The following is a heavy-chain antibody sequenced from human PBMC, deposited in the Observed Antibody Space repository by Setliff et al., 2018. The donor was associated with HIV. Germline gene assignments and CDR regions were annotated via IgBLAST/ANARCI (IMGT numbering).Heavy chain of an antibody. V-gene: IGHV3-30*01. CDR2: LSDDGSRE. Sequence: GGSLRLSCAASGFTFSYYAMHWVRQAPGKGLEWVAVLSDDGSRESYADSMEGRFTISRDNSKNTLYLRMNRLRPEDTAVYYCAKVGGDGRFHYYHMDVWGKGTTVTGSS. CDR1: GFTFSYYA. CDR3: AKVGGDGRFHYYHMDV. D-gene: IGHD2-21*02. J-gene: IGHJ6*03.